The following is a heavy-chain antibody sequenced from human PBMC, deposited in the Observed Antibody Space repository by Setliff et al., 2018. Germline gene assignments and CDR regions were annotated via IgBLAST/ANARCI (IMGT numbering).Heavy chain of an antibody. Sequence: PSETLSLTCTVSGGSISSSSYYWGWIRQPPGKGLEWIGSIYYSGSTYYNPSLKSRVTISVDTPKNQFSLKLSSVTAADTAVYYCARDKPEGYNFWSGYLGGGLMDVWGQGTTVTVSS. CDR3: ARDKPEGYNFWSGYLGGGLMDV. CDR1: GGSISSSSYY. D-gene: IGHD3-3*01. J-gene: IGHJ6*02. CDR2: IYYSGST. V-gene: IGHV4-39*07.